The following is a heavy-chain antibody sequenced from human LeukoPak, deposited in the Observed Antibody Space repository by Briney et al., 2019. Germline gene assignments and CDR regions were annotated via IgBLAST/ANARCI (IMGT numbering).Heavy chain of an antibody. CDR2: ISSNGGST. D-gene: IGHD6-19*01. CDR3: ARNEGSGWYLDY. J-gene: IGHJ4*02. CDR1: GFSFSRYA. Sequence: PGGSLRLSCSASGFSFSRYAMHWVRQAPGKGLEYVSGISSNGGSTHYADSVKGRFTISRDNSKNTLYLQMSSLRAEDTAVYYCARNEGSGWYLDYWGQGTLVTVSS. V-gene: IGHV3-64D*06.